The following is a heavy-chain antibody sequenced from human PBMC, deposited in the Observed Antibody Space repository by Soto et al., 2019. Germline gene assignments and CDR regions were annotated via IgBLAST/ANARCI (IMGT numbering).Heavy chain of an antibody. D-gene: IGHD6-19*01. CDR2: IGTAGDT. J-gene: IGHJ4*02. CDR1: GFTFSSYD. V-gene: IGHV3-13*04. CDR3: AKGYSSGWYLFDY. Sequence: EVQLVESGGGLVQPGGSLRLSCAASGFTFSSYDMYWVRQAPGKGLEWVSLIGTAGDTYYPGSVKGRFTISRENAKNSLYLQMNSLRAGDTAVYYCAKGYSSGWYLFDYCGQGTLVTVSS.